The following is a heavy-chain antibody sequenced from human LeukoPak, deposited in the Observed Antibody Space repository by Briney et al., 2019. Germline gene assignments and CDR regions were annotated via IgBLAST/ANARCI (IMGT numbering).Heavy chain of an antibody. V-gene: IGHV4-59*01. Sequence: SETLSLTCTVSGGSISSYYWSWIRQPPGKGLEWIGYIYYSGSTNYNPSLKSRVTISVDTSKNQFSLKLSSVTAADTAVYYCARAQYYDFWSGFYYMDVWGKGTTVTVPS. CDR3: ARAQYYDFWSGFYYMDV. CDR1: GGSISSYY. D-gene: IGHD3-3*01. CDR2: IYYSGST. J-gene: IGHJ6*03.